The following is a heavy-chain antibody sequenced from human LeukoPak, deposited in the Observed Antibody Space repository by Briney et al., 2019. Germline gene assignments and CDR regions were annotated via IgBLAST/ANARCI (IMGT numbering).Heavy chain of an antibody. Sequence: SETLSLTCTVSGDSITSSSYYWSWIRQPPGKGLEWIGYIYYSGSTNYNPSLKSRVTISVDTSKNQFSLKLSSVTAADTAVYYCARGGCGGSCPFDYWGQGTLVTVSS. CDR3: ARGGCGGSCPFDY. CDR2: IYYSGST. V-gene: IGHV4-61*01. J-gene: IGHJ4*02. CDR1: GDSITSSSYY. D-gene: IGHD2-15*01.